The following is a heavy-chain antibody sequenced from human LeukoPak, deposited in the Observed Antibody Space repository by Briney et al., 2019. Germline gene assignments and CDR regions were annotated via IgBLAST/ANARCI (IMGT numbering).Heavy chain of an antibody. Sequence: GRSLRLSCAASGFTFSSYGMHWVRQAPGKGLEWVAVISYDGSNKYYADSVKGRFTISRDNSKNTLYLQMNSLRAEDTAVYYCEKDASRYCSGGSCYYYGMDAWGKGTTVTVSS. CDR1: GFTFSSYG. V-gene: IGHV3-30*18. CDR3: EKDASRYCSGGSCYYYGMDA. CDR2: ISYDGSNK. D-gene: IGHD2-15*01. J-gene: IGHJ6*04.